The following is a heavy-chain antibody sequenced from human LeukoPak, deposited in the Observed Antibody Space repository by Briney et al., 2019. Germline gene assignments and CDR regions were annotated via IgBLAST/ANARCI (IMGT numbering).Heavy chain of an antibody. Sequence: GGSLRLSCAASGFTFSSYAMHWVRQAPGKGLEWVAVISYDGSNKYYADSVKGRFTISRDNSKNTLYLQMNSLRAEDTAVYYCAGTYSSSYYYGSGSPYDYWGQGTLVTVSS. CDR3: AGTYSSSYYYGSGSPYDY. D-gene: IGHD3-10*01. CDR1: GFTFSSYA. J-gene: IGHJ4*02. V-gene: IGHV3-30*04. CDR2: ISYDGSNK.